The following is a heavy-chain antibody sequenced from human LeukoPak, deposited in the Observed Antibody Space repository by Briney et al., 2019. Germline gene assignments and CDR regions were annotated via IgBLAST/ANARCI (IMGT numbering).Heavy chain of an antibody. CDR1: GFTFSSNY. V-gene: IGHV3-53*01. Sequence: AGGSLRLSCAASGFTFSSNYMSWVRQAPGKGLEWVSVIYSGGSTYYADSVKARFTISRDNSKNTLYLQMNSLRAEDTAVYYCAKTKLGYCSGGSCYSRHYRLDYWGQGTLVTVSS. J-gene: IGHJ4*02. CDR3: AKTKLGYCSGGSCYSRHYRLDY. D-gene: IGHD2-15*01. CDR2: IYSGGST.